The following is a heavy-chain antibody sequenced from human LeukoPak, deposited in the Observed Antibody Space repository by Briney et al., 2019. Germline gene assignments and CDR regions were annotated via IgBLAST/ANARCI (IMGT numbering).Heavy chain of an antibody. CDR1: GFTFTSYA. J-gene: IGHJ4*02. CDR3: ARDAVAGDHSYDY. V-gene: IGHV7-4-1*02. Sequence: PGGSLRLSCAASGFTFTSYAMNWVRQAPGQGLEWMGWINTNTGNPTYAQGFTGRFVFSLDTSVSTAYLQISSLKAEDTAVYYCARDAVAGDHSYDYWGQGTLVTVSS. D-gene: IGHD6-19*01. CDR2: INTNTGNP.